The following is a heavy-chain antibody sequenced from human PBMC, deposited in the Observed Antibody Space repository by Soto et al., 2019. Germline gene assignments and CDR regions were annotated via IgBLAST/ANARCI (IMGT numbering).Heavy chain of an antibody. J-gene: IGHJ4*02. CDR1: GGSISSSSYY. Sequence: SETLSLTCTVSGGSISSSSYYWGWIRQPPGKGLEWIGEIYHSGSTYYNPSLKSRVTISVDTSKNQFSLKLSSVTAADTAVYYCARGGYSSSWYEYYFDYWGQGTLVTVSS. CDR2: IYHSGST. V-gene: IGHV4-39*07. CDR3: ARGGYSSSWYEYYFDY. D-gene: IGHD6-13*01.